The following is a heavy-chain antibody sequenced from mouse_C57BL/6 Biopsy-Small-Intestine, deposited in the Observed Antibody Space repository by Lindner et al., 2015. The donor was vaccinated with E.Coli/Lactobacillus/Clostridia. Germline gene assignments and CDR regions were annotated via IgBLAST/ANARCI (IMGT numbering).Heavy chain of an antibody. CDR3: ARGYCSSTSCSMYLYYYYGMDV. Sequence: SVKVSCKVSGYTLTELSMHWVRQAPGQGLEWMGGIIPIFGTANYAQKFQGRVTITADESTSTAYMELSSLRSEDTAVYYCARGYCSSTSCSMYLYYYYGMDVWGQGTTVTVSS. V-gene: IGHV1-18*01. J-gene: IGHJ1*01. CDR1: GYTLTELS. D-gene: IGHD1-1*01. CDR2: IIPIFGTA.